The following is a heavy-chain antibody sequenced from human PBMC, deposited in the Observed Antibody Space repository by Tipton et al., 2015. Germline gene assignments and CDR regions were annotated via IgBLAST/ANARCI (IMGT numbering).Heavy chain of an antibody. Sequence: TLSLTCTVSGGSISNSNYYWGWIRQPPGKGLGCIGNIYYSGSTYYNPSLKSRVTISVDTSKNQFSLKLSSVTAADTAVYYCASRIVVVTSPFDYWGQGTLVTVSS. CDR2: IYYSGST. J-gene: IGHJ4*02. D-gene: IGHD2-21*02. CDR3: ASRIVVVTSPFDY. V-gene: IGHV4-39*01. CDR1: GGSISNSNYY.